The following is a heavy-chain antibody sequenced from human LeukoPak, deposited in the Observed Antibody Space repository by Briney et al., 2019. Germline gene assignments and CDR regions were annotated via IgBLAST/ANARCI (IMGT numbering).Heavy chain of an antibody. CDR2: IYSGGST. D-gene: IGHD3-10*01. Sequence: GGSLRLSCAASGFTVSSNYMSWVRQAPGKGLEWVSVIYSGGSTYYADSVKGRFTISRDNSKNTLYLQMNSLRAEDTAVYYCARDRKGGSEPYYYYGMDVWGKGTTVTVSS. J-gene: IGHJ6*04. V-gene: IGHV3-66*02. CDR1: GFTVSSNY. CDR3: ARDRKGGSEPYYYYGMDV.